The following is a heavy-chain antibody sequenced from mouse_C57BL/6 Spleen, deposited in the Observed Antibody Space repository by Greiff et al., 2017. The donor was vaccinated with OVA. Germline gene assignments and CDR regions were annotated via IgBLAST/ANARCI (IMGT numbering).Heavy chain of an antibody. CDR2: IDPSDSET. CDR3: ARRFHYDPWYSEV. V-gene: IGHV1-52*01. J-gene: IGHJ1*03. CDR1: GYTFTSYW. Sequence: VQLQQSGAELVRPGSSVKLSCKASGYTFTSYWMHWVKQRPIQGLEWIGNIDPSDSETHYNQKFKDKATLTVDKSSSTAYMQLSSLTSEDSAVXYCARRFHYDPWYSEVWGTGTTRTVSS. D-gene: IGHD2-4*01.